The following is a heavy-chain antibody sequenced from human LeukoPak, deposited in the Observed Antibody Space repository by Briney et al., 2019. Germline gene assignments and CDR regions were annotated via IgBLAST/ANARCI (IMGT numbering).Heavy chain of an antibody. V-gene: IGHV4-30-2*01. D-gene: IGHD3-10*01. CDR2: IYHTGHT. CDR1: GGSISSGDYS. CDR3: ARAFFLRENPGSWFDP. Sequence: SETLSLTCAVSGGSISSGDYSWNWIRQPPGKGLEWSGYIYHTGHTFYNPSLKSRVTMSVDRSNNQFSPRLTSVTAADTAVYYCARAFFLRENPGSWFDPWGQGTLVTVSP. J-gene: IGHJ5*02.